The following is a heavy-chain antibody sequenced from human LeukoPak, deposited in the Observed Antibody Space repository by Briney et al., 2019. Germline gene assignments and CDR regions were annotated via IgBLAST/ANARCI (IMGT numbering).Heavy chain of an antibody. J-gene: IGHJ3*02. Sequence: GGSLRLSCAASGFTFSSYGMHWVRQAPGKGLEWVAFIRYDGSNKYYADSVKGRFTISRDNSKNTLYLQMNSLRAEDTAVYYCAILLAPVVHPLDAFYIWGQGTMVTVSS. D-gene: IGHD2-2*01. CDR2: IRYDGSNK. V-gene: IGHV3-30*02. CDR3: AILLAPVVHPLDAFYI. CDR1: GFTFSSYG.